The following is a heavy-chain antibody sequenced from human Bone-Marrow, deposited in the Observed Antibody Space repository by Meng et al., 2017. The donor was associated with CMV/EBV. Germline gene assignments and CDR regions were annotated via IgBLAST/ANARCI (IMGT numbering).Heavy chain of an antibody. CDR2: THTSGNT. J-gene: IGHJ4*02. V-gene: IGHV4-61*02. Sequence: QVQLQESGPGPVKPSQILSLTSTVSGGSISSGSYYWNWIRQPAGKGLEWIGRTHTSGNTNYNPSLKSRVTISVDTSKNQLSLKVTSVTAADTAVYYCARGDRVELEPFDYWGRGILVTVSS. CDR3: ARGDRVELEPFDY. CDR1: GGSISSGSYY. D-gene: IGHD1-1*01.